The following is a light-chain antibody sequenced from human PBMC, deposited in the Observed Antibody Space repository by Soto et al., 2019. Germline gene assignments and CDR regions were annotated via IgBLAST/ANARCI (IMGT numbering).Light chain of an antibody. CDR2: GAS. CDR3: QHYNSYSEA. Sequence: IQMTQSPSSLSASVGDRVTISCRASQGIGNALGWYQQKPGKPPKVLIYGASNLQSGVPSRFSGRGSGTEFTLTISSLQPDDFATYYCQHYNSYSEAFGQGTKVDIK. CDR1: QGIGNA. V-gene: IGKV1-17*01. J-gene: IGKJ1*01.